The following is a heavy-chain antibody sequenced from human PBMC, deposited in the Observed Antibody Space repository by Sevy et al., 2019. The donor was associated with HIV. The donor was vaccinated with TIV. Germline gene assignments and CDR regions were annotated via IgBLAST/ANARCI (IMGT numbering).Heavy chain of an antibody. CDR1: GYTFTSYD. V-gene: IGHV1-8*01. D-gene: IGHD1-1*01. Sequence: ASVKVSCKTSGYTFTSYDITWLRQATGQGLECMGWVSSISGNTVYAAQKFQGRVTMTRDTSINTAYMELSTLGSEDTAVYYCARHNYKWQLDYWGQGTLITVSS. CDR2: VSSISGNT. J-gene: IGHJ4*02. CDR3: ARHNYKWQLDY.